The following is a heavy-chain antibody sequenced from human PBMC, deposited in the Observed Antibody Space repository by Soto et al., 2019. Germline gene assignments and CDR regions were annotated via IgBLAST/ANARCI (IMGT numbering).Heavy chain of an antibody. V-gene: IGHV4-4*07. CDR1: GGSISSYY. CDR3: ARDAGFLEWFDAFDI. Sequence: XATLSLTCTVSGGSISSYYWSWIRQPAGKGLEWIGRIYTSGSTNYNPSLKSRVTMSVDTSKNQFSLKLNSVTAADTAVYYCARDAGFLEWFDAFDIWGQGTMVTVSS. CDR2: IYTSGST. D-gene: IGHD3-3*01. J-gene: IGHJ3*02.